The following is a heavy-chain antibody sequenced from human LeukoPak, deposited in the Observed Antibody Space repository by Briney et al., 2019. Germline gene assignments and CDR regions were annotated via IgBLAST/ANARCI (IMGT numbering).Heavy chain of an antibody. D-gene: IGHD3-10*01. CDR3: ARGRVRGVIIYSPFDY. CDR1: GGSFSGYY. V-gene: IGHV4-34*01. Sequence: SETLSLTCAVYGGSFSGYYWSWIRQPPGKGLEWIGEINHSGSTNYNPSLTSRVTISVDTSKNQFSLKLSSVTAADTAVYYCARGRVRGVIIYSPFDYWGQGTLVTVSS. CDR2: INHSGST. J-gene: IGHJ4*02.